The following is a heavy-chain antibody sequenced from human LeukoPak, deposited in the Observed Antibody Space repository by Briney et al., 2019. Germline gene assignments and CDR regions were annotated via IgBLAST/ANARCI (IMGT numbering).Heavy chain of an antibody. CDR2: ISYDGSNK. J-gene: IGHJ6*03. CDR1: GFTFSSYA. Sequence: PGGSLRLSCAASGFTFSSYAMHWVRQAPGKGLEWVAVISYDGSNKYYADSVKGRFTISRDNSKNTLYLQMNSLRAEDTAVYYCAREGSSSWYGSDYYYYYMDVWGKGTTVTVSS. V-gene: IGHV3-30*04. D-gene: IGHD6-13*01. CDR3: AREGSSSWYGSDYYYYYMDV.